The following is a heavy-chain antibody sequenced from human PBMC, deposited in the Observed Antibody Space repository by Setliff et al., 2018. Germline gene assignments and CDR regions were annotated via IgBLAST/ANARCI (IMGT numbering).Heavy chain of an antibody. D-gene: IGHD1-7*01. CDR2: ISSSSGTI. J-gene: IGHJ4*02. Sequence: HPGGSLRLSCVVSGFSVSNDFMGWVRQAPGKGLEWLSYISSSSGTIFYADSVKGRFSISRDNAKNSLYLQLDSLTADDTAVYYCARGSLSGTTYPSDYWGQGTLVTVSS. CDR1: GFSVSNDF. V-gene: IGHV3-48*04. CDR3: ARGSLSGTTYPSDY.